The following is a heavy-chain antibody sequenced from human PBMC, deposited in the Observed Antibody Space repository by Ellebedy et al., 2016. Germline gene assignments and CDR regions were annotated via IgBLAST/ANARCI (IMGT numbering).Heavy chain of an antibody. D-gene: IGHD3-10*02. Sequence: GGSLRLSXLPSGFTFRNYGMPWVRQAPGKGLEWVAIISHNDYKIEYADSVKGRFTVSRDNSNNTLYLQMSSLRAEDTALYYCAKDTNYASLWSGGVDVWGRGTTVTVSS. CDR2: ISHNDYKI. CDR1: GFTFRNYG. CDR3: AKDTNYASLWSGGVDV. J-gene: IGHJ6*02. V-gene: IGHV3-30*18.